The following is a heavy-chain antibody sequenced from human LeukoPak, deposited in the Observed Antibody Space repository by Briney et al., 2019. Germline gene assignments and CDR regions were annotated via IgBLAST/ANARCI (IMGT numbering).Heavy chain of an antibody. J-gene: IGHJ4*02. Sequence: GGSLRLSCAASGFTFSNSAMSWVRQAPGKGLEWVSAISGSGTSTYYADSVKGRFTIFRDNSKNTLYLQMNRLRGEDSAVYFCAKEAGIVLGGDYWGLGTLVTVSS. D-gene: IGHD1-26*01. CDR1: GFTFSNSA. V-gene: IGHV3-23*01. CDR3: AKEAGIVLGGDY. CDR2: ISGSGTST.